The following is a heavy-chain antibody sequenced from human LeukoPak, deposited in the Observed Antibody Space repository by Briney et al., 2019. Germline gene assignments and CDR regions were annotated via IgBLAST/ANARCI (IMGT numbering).Heavy chain of an antibody. CDR3: ARNIAVAGRGDYMDV. CDR1: GFTFSSYW. D-gene: IGHD6-19*01. J-gene: IGHJ6*03. Sequence: PGGSLRLSCAASGFTFSSYWMSWIRQPPGKGLEWIGSMYYSGSTYYNPSLKSRVTISVDTSKNQFSLKLSSVTAADTAVYYCARNIAVAGRGDYMDVWGKGTTVTISS. V-gene: IGHV4-39*01. CDR2: MYYSGST.